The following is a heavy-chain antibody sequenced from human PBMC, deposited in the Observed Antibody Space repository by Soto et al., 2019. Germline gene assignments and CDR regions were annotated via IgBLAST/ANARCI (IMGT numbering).Heavy chain of an antibody. CDR2: INAGDGNT. J-gene: IGHJ4*02. D-gene: IGHD3-10*01. Sequence: GASVKVSCKASGYTFTSYAMHWVRQAPGQRLEWMGWINAGDGNTKYSQKFQGRVTITRDTSASTAYMELSSLRSEDTAVYYCARGRGFISYFDYWGQGTLVTVSS. CDR3: ARGRGFISYFDY. V-gene: IGHV1-3*01. CDR1: GYTFTSYA.